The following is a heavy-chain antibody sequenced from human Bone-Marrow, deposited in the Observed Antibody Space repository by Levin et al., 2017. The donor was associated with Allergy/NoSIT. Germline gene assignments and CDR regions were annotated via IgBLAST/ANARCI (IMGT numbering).Heavy chain of an antibody. CDR1: GFTFSDSY. D-gene: IGHD3-16*01. J-gene: IGHJ3*02. V-gene: IGHV3-11*05. CDR3: ARAAFSGDAFDI. Sequence: LSLTCAASGFTFSDSYMTWIRQAPGKGLEFVSYISRSGTYTNYADSVMGRFTISRDDAKSSLYLQMNSLRADDTAVYFCARAAFSGDAFDIWGQGTMVFVST. CDR2: ISRSGTYT.